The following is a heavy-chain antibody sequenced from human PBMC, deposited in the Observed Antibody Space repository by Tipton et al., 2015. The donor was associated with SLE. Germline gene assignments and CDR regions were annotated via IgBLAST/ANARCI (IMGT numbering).Heavy chain of an antibody. V-gene: IGHV1-18*01. Sequence: QLVQSGPEVKKPGASVKVSCKASGYTFTSYGISWVRQAPGQGLEWMGWISAYNGNTNYAQKLQGRVTITADESTSTAYMELSSLRSEDTAVYYWAGGREGYNWNVGAFDIWGQGTMVTVSS. CDR1: GYTFTSYG. CDR3: AGGREGYNWNVGAFDI. J-gene: IGHJ3*02. CDR2: ISAYNGNT. D-gene: IGHD1-20*01.